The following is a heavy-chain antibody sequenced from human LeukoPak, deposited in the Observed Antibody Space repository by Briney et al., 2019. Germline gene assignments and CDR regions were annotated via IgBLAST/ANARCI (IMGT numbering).Heavy chain of an antibody. Sequence: GGSLRLSCAASGFTFSSYEMNWVRQAPGKGLEWVSYISSSGSTIYYADSVKGRFTISRDNAKNSLYLQMNSLRAEDTAVYYCAKEWEMATITSYYMDVWGKGTTVTVSS. CDR2: ISSSGSTI. CDR1: GFTFSSYE. J-gene: IGHJ6*03. D-gene: IGHD5-24*01. CDR3: AKEWEMATITSYYMDV. V-gene: IGHV3-48*03.